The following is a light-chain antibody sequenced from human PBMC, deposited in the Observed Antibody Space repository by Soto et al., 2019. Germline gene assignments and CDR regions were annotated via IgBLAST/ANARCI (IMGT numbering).Light chain of an antibody. CDR1: SSDVGSYNF. J-gene: IGLJ1*01. Sequence: QSVLTKPASVYGSPGQSITISCTGTSSDVGSYNFVSWYQQHPGKAPKLMIYDVTKRPSGVSDRFSGSRSGNTASLTISGLQAEDEADYYCCSYASSSTYVFGSGTKVTVL. CDR2: DVT. CDR3: CSYASSSTYV. V-gene: IGLV2-23*02.